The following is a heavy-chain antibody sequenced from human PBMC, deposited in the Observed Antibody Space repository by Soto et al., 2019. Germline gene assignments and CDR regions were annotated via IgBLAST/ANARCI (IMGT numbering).Heavy chain of an antibody. J-gene: IGHJ4*02. CDR1: GGSISSSSYY. Sequence: TSETLSLTCTVSGGSISSSSYYWGWIRQPPGKGLEWIGDINHSGSTNYNPSLKSRVTISVDTSKNQFSLKLSSVTAADTAVYYCARVDIAAAGTVFDYWGQGTLVTVSS. CDR3: ARVDIAAAGTVFDY. D-gene: IGHD6-13*01. V-gene: IGHV4-39*07. CDR2: INHSGST.